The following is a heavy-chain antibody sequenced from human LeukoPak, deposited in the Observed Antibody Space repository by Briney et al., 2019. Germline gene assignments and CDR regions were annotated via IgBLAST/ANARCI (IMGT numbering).Heavy chain of an antibody. J-gene: IGHJ4*02. CDR3: ARVHGGYPFDY. V-gene: IGHV3-48*01. CDR2: ISSSSSTI. Sequence: SGGSLRLSCAASGFTFSSYEMNWVRQAPGKGLEWISYISSSSSTIYYADSVKGRFTISRDNAKNSLYLQMNSLRADDTAAYYCARVHGGYPFDYWGRGTLVTVSS. D-gene: IGHD2-15*01. CDR1: GFTFSSYE.